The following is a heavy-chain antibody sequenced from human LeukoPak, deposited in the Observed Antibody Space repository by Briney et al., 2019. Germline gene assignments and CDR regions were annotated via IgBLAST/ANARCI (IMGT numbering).Heavy chain of an antibody. CDR1: GDSISSSSYY. Sequence: PSETLSLTCSVSGDSISSSSYYWNWIRQPPGKGLEWVGSIYYSGTTYYNSSLKSRVTISEDTSKNRFSLMLTSVTAADTAVYYCARQVSDYFYYYIDVWGEGTTVIVSS. V-gene: IGHV4-39*01. J-gene: IGHJ6*03. CDR2: IYYSGTT. CDR3: ARQVSDYFYYYIDV.